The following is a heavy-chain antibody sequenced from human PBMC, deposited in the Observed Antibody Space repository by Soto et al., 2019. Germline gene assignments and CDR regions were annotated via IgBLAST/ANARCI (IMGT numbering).Heavy chain of an antibody. CDR3: AKVGGLGCSGGSCWLPYYFDY. CDR2: ISGSGGST. Sequence: EVQLLESGGGLVQPGGSLRLSCAASGFTFSSYAMSWVRQAPGKGLEWVSAISGSGGSTYYADSVKGRFTISRDNSKNTLYLQMNSLRAEDTAVYYCAKVGGLGCSGGSCWLPYYFDYWGQGTLVTVSS. CDR1: GFTFSSYA. J-gene: IGHJ4*02. D-gene: IGHD2-15*01. V-gene: IGHV3-23*01.